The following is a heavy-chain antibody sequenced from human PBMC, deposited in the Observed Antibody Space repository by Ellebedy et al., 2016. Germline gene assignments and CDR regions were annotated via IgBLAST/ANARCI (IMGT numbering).Heavy chain of an antibody. CDR2: INPSNSDT. D-gene: IGHD5-24*01. J-gene: IGHJ6*03. CDR3: ARLGPIPTFDGPVGYYMDV. V-gene: IGHV5-51*01. Sequence: GESLKISXKGSGYSFTSYWIGWVRQMPGKGLEWVAIINPSNSDTRYSPSFQGQVTISADKSISTAYLQWSSLKASDTAMYYCARLGPIPTFDGPVGYYMDVWGKGTTVTVSS. CDR1: GYSFTSYW.